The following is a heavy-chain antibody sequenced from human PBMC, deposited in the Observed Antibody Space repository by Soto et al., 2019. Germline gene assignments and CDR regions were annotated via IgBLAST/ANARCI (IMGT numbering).Heavy chain of an antibody. CDR2: IIPIFGTS. Sequence: SVEVSFRASGYTLTGYYMHWVRQAPGQGLEWMGGIIPIFGTSNYAQKFQGRVTITADESTSTAYMELSSLRSEDTAVYYCARFNPRDYGPLDYWGQGTLVTVSS. J-gene: IGHJ4*02. CDR3: ARFNPRDYGPLDY. D-gene: IGHD3-10*01. CDR1: GYTLTGYY. V-gene: IGHV1-69*13.